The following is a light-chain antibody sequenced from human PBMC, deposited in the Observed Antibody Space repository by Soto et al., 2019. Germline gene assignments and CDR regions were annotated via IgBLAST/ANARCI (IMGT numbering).Light chain of an antibody. CDR2: GAS. Sequence: EIVMTQSPATLSVSPGERATLSCRASQSVSSNLAWYQQKPGQAPGLLIYGASTRATGIPARFSGSGSGTEFTLTIRRLQSEDFAVYYCQQYNNWPWTFGQGTKVEIQ. CDR1: QSVSSN. V-gene: IGKV3-15*01. CDR3: QQYNNWPWT. J-gene: IGKJ1*01.